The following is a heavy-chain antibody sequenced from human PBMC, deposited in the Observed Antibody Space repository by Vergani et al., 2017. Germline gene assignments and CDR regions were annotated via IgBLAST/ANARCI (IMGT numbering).Heavy chain of an antibody. D-gene: IGHD2-8*01. J-gene: IGHJ3*02. CDR1: GGTFSSYA. V-gene: IGHV1-69*18. CDR2: IIPIFGTA. Sequence: QVQLVQSGAEVKKPGSSVKVSCKASGGTFSSYAISWVRQAPGQGLEWMGRIIPIFGTANDAQTFQGRVTITADESPSTAYMELSSLRSEDTAVYYCARDSGPRYCTNGVCRAYAFDIWGQGTMVTVAS. CDR3: ARDSGPRYCTNGVCRAYAFDI.